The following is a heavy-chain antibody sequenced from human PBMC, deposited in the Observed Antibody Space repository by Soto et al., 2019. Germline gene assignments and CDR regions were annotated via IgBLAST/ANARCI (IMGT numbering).Heavy chain of an antibody. D-gene: IGHD3-22*01. CDR2: IIPIFGTA. CDR1: GGTFNSYA. CDR3: ASHYDSGGYYYRGLDY. V-gene: IGHV1-69*12. Sequence: QVQLVQSGAEVKKPGSSVKVSCKASGGTFNSYAISWVRQAPGQGLEWMGGIIPIFGTADYAQKFQGRVTITAVASTTTAYMDLSRLRSEATAVYYCASHYDSGGYYYRGLDYWGQVTLVTVSS. J-gene: IGHJ4*02.